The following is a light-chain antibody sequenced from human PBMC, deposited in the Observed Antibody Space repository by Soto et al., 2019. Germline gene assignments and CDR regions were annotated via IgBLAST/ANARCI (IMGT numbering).Light chain of an antibody. V-gene: IGKV1-5*01. Sequence: IQPAPSPSPLSAALGASAPITCRASQNIRNLLAWYQQKPGKAPKPLIYDASTLKTGVPSRFSGSGSGSEFNFTITGLQPDDFATYFCQQYNTYSTFGQGTRLEI. J-gene: IGKJ5*01. CDR3: QQYNTYST. CDR2: DAS. CDR1: QNIRNL.